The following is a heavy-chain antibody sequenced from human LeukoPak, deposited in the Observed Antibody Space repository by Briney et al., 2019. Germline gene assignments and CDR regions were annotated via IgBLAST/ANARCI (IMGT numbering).Heavy chain of an antibody. CDR3: ARGQGLANNDAFDI. Sequence: ASVKVSCKASGYTFTSYDIHWVRQATGQGLEWMGWMNPNSGNTGYAQKFQGRVTMTRNTSISTAYMELSSLRSEDTAVYYCARGQGLANNDAFDIWGQGTMVTVSP. J-gene: IGHJ3*02. CDR2: MNPNSGNT. V-gene: IGHV1-8*01. D-gene: IGHD1/OR15-1a*01. CDR1: GYTFTSYD.